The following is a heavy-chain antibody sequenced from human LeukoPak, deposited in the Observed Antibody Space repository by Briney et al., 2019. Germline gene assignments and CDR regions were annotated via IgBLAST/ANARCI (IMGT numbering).Heavy chain of an antibody. Sequence: GASVKVSCKASGGTFSSYAISWVRQAPGQGLEWMGRIIPIFGIANYAQKFQGRVTITADKSTSTAYMELSSLRSEDTAVYYCASSAGTDRYCGSTSCSYYYYGMDVWGQGTTVTVSS. J-gene: IGHJ6*02. CDR3: ASSAGTDRYCGSTSCSYYYYGMDV. CDR1: GGTFSSYA. D-gene: IGHD2-2*01. CDR2: IIPIFGIA. V-gene: IGHV1-69*04.